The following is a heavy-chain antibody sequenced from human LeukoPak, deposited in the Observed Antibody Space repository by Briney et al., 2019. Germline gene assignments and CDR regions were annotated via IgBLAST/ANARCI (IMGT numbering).Heavy chain of an antibody. D-gene: IGHD5-12*01. Sequence: GGSLRLSCTASGFTFSSYGMTWVRQAPGKGLEWVSTIGSGSRTYYADSVKGRFTISRDNSNNTLYLQMNSLRAEDTAVYYCAKDLDIVATITGNWGQGTLVTVSS. V-gene: IGHV3-23*01. CDR3: AKDLDIVATITGN. CDR1: GFTFSSYG. CDR2: IGSGSRT. J-gene: IGHJ4*02.